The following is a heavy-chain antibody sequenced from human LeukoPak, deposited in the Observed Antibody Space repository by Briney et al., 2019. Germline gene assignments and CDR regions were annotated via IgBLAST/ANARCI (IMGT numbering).Heavy chain of an antibody. J-gene: IGHJ4*02. Sequence: GGSLRLSCAASGFTFSNYAMSWVRQAPGKRLEWVSGISGSGGSTYYADSVKGRFTISRDNSKNTLYLQMNSLKTEDTAVYYCTTLPWMTTVTTAVDYWGQGTLVTVSS. CDR3: TTLPWMTTVTTAVDY. D-gene: IGHD4-11*01. CDR2: ISGSGGST. CDR1: GFTFSNYA. V-gene: IGHV3-23*01.